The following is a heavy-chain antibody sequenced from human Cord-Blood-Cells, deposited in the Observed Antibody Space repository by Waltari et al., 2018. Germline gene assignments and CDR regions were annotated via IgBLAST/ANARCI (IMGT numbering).Heavy chain of an antibody. V-gene: IGHV1-8*01. Sequence: QVQLVQSGAEVKKPGASVKVSCKASGYTFTSYDINWVRQATGQGLEWMGWMNPTSGNRGEAQKFQGRVTMTRNTSISTAYMELSSLRSEDTAVYYCARGPNWNYRYYGMDVWGQGTTVTVSS. CDR3: ARGPNWNYRYYGMDV. CDR2: MNPTSGNR. D-gene: IGHD1-7*01. J-gene: IGHJ6*02. CDR1: GYTFTSYD.